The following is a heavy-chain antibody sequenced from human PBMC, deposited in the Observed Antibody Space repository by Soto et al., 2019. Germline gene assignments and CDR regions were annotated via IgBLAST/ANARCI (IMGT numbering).Heavy chain of an antibody. CDR2: IYSGGST. J-gene: IGHJ6*02. CDR1: GFTVSSNY. V-gene: IGHV3-53*01. Sequence: EVQLVESGGGLIQPGGSLRLSCAASGFTVSSNYMSWVRQAPGKGLEWVSVIYSGGSTYYADSVKGRFTISRDNSKNTLYLQMNSLRAEDTAVYYCARDHVAVAGHPLDHYGMDVWGQGTTVTVSS. CDR3: ARDHVAVAGHPLDHYGMDV. D-gene: IGHD6-19*01.